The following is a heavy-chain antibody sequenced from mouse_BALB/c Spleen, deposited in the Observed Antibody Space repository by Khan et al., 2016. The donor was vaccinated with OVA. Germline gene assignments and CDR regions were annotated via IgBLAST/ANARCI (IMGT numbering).Heavy chain of an antibody. Sequence: EVELVESGGGLVKPGGSLTLSCAASGFAFTSYDMSWVRQTPEKRLEWVATITTGGTYTYYPDSVKGRFTISRDNARNTLYLQMSSLRSEDTAFYFCAGNLLRPVFDYWGRGTTLTVSS. CDR1: GFAFTSYD. J-gene: IGHJ2*01. CDR2: ITTGGTYT. CDR3: AGNLLRPVFDY. D-gene: IGHD1-1*01. V-gene: IGHV5-9*02.